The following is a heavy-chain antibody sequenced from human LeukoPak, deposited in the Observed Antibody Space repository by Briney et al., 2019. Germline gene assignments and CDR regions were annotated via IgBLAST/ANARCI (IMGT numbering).Heavy chain of an antibody. CDR3: ARAPGIAVAGTTGGSDY. J-gene: IGHJ4*02. Sequence: SETLSLTCAGYGGSFSGYYWSWIRQPPGKGLEWIGEINHSGSTNYNPSLKSRVTISVDTSKNQFSLKLSSVTAADTAVYYCARAPGIAVAGTTGGSDYWGQGTLVTVSS. V-gene: IGHV4-34*01. D-gene: IGHD6-19*01. CDR2: INHSGST. CDR1: GGSFSGYY.